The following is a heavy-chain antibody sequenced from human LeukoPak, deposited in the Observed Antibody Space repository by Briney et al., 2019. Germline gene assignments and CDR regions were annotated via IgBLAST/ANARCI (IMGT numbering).Heavy chain of an antibody. CDR3: ARGAAAGTGDY. J-gene: IGHJ4*02. Sequence: GGSLRLSCAASGFTFSSYGMNWVRQAPGKGLEWVAFIWYDGSNKYYADSVKGRFTISRDNAKNSLYLQMNSLRAEDTAVYYCARGAAAGTGDYWGQGTLVTVSS. CDR2: IWYDGSNK. CDR1: GFTFSSYG. D-gene: IGHD6-13*01. V-gene: IGHV3-33*01.